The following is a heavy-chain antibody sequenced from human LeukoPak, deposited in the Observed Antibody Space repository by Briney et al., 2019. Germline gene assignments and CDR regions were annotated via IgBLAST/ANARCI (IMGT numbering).Heavy chain of an antibody. V-gene: IGHV3-30*03. Sequence: GGSLRLSCGASGFTFSNYWMTWVRQAPGKGLEWVAVISYDGSNKYYADSVKGRFTISRDKSKNTLYLQMNSLRAEDTAVYYCARVRREVATADAFDIWGQGTMVTVSS. J-gene: IGHJ3*02. D-gene: IGHD5-12*01. CDR2: ISYDGSNK. CDR1: GFTFSNYW. CDR3: ARVRREVATADAFDI.